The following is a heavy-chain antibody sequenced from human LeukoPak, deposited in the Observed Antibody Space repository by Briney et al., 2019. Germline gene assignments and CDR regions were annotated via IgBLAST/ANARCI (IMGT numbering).Heavy chain of an antibody. CDR2: IYYSGST. J-gene: IGHJ3*02. CDR1: GGSISSYY. V-gene: IGHV4-59*01. CDR3: ARFPGGLGVAFDI. D-gene: IGHD3-16*01. Sequence: SETLSLTCTVSGGSISSYYWSWIRQPPGKGLEWIGYIYYSGSTNYNPSLKSRVTISVDTSKNQFSLKLSSVTAADTAVYYCARFPGGLGVAFDIWGQGTMVTVSS.